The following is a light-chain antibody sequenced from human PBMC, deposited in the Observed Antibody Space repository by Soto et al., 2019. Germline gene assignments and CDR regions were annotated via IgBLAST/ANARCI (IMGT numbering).Light chain of an antibody. V-gene: IGKV3-20*01. CDR3: QQYGSSGT. Sequence: IVMTQSPGTLSLAPVSRSTLSGVASQTVSSNYLAWYQQKPGQAPRLLIYGASNRATGIPDRFSGSGSGTDFTLTISRLEPEDFAVYYCQQYGSSGTFGQGTKVDIK. CDR2: GAS. CDR1: QTVSSNY. J-gene: IGKJ1*01.